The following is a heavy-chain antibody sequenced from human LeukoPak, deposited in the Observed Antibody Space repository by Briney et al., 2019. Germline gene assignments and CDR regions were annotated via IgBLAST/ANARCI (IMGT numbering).Heavy chain of an antibody. CDR2: IYYSGST. CDR1: GGSISSSSYY. CDR3: AIVGSPIAAAGTG. D-gene: IGHD6-13*01. J-gene: IGHJ4*02. Sequence: SETLSLTCTVSGGSISSSSYYWGWIRQPPGTGLEWIGSIYYSGSTYYNPSLKSRVTISVDTSKNQFSLKLSSVTAADTAVYYCAIVGSPIAAAGTGWGQGTLVTVSS. V-gene: IGHV4-39*07.